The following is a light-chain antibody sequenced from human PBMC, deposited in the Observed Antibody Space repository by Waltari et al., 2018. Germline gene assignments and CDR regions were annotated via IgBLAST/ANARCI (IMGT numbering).Light chain of an antibody. V-gene: IGLV7-46*01. CDR1: TGAVTSGHY. J-gene: IGLJ3*02. CDR2: DTS. CDR3: LRYDGGARV. Sequence: QAVVTQEPSLTVSPGGTVTLTCGSSTGAVTSGHYPYWFQQKPGQAPRTLIYDTSNKHSWTPARFSGSLRGGKAALTLSGAQPEDGAEYSCLRYDGGARVFGGGTRLTVL.